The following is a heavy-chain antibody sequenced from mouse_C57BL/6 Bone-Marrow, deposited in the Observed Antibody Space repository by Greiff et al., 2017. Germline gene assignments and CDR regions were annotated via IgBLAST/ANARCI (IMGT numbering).Heavy chain of an antibody. V-gene: IGHV1-4*01. CDR1: GYTFTSYT. CDR2: INPSSGYT. J-gene: IGHJ3*01. Sequence: VQRVESGAELARPGASVKMSCKASGYTFTSYTMHWVKQRPGQGLEWIGYINPSSGYTKYNQKFKDKATLTADKSSSTAYMQLSSLTSEDSEVYSCARGAWFAYWGQGTLVTVSA. CDR3: ARGAWFAY.